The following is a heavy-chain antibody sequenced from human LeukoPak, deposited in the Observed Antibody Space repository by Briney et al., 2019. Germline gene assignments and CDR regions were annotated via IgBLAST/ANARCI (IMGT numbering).Heavy chain of an antibody. V-gene: IGHV3-30*18. CDR1: GFTFSSYG. CDR3: AKAREYQLLAGFDY. Sequence: GRSLRLSCVASGFTFSSYGMHWVRQAPGKGLEWVAVISYDGSNKYYADSVKGRFTISRDNSKNTLYLQMNSLRAEDTAVYYCAKAREYQLLAGFDYWGQGTLVTVSS. D-gene: IGHD2-2*01. CDR2: ISYDGSNK. J-gene: IGHJ4*02.